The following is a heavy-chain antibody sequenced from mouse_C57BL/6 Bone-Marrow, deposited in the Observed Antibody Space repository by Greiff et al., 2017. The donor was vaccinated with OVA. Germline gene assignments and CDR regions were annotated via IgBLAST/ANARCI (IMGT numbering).Heavy chain of an antibody. Sequence: EVQGVESGGGLVQPGGSLKLSCAASGFTFSDYGMAWVRQAPRKGPEWVAFISNLAYSIYYADTVTGRFTISRENAKNTLYLEMSSLRSEDTAMYYCARERYGGFAYWGQGTLVTVSA. V-gene: IGHV5-15*01. CDR2: ISNLAYSI. D-gene: IGHD1-1*02. CDR1: GFTFSDYG. CDR3: ARERYGGFAY. J-gene: IGHJ3*01.